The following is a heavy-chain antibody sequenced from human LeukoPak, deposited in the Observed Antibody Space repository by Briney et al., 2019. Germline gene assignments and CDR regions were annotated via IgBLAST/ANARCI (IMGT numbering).Heavy chain of an antibody. D-gene: IGHD5-18*01. Sequence: GGSLRLSCEASGFTFGSHAMYWARQAPGKGLEWVAGIFGSGGSPHYTDPVKGRFTISRDNSRNTVYLQINSLRAEDTAVYYCGKTTVGYSSGQKPAWPVDYWGQGTLVTVSS. V-gene: IGHV3-23*01. CDR2: IFGSGGSP. J-gene: IGHJ4*02. CDR1: GFTFGSHA. CDR3: GKTTVGYSSGQKPAWPVDY.